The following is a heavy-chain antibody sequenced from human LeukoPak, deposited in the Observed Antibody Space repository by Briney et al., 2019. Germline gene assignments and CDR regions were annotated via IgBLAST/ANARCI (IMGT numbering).Heavy chain of an antibody. CDR3: ARDRRYCSGDSCYSGVDY. Sequence: GGSLRLPCAASGFTFSSYGMHWVRQAPGKGLEWVTFIRYDGSNKYYADSVKGRFTISRDNSKNTLYLQMNSLRAEDTAVYYCARDRRYCSGDSCYSGVDYWGQGTLVTVSS. CDR1: GFTFSSYG. V-gene: IGHV3-30*02. D-gene: IGHD2-15*01. CDR2: IRYDGSNK. J-gene: IGHJ4*02.